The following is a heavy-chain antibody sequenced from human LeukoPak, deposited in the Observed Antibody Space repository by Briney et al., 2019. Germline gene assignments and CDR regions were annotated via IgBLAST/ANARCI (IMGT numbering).Heavy chain of an antibody. CDR3: ARLADYGRSGYFDY. D-gene: IGHD3-22*01. J-gene: IGHJ4*02. V-gene: IGHV3-7*01. Sequence: GGSLRLSCAASGFTFSSYWMIWVRQAPGKGLEWVANIRQDGSEKYYVASVRGRFSISRDNAKNSLYLQMNSLRGEDTAVYYCARLADYGRSGYFDYWGQGTLVTVSS. CDR1: GFTFSSYW. CDR2: IRQDGSEK.